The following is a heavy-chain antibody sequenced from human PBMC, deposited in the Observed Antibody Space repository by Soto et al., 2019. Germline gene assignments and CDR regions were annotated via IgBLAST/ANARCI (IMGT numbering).Heavy chain of an antibody. CDR3: ARGYAGLRPYGMDV. Sequence: PAETLSLTCTVSGGSIISGDYYWICIRQGPGKGLEWIGYIYYSGSTYYNPSLKSRVTISVDTSKNQFSLKLSSVTAADTAVYYCARGYAGLRPYGMDVWGQGTTVTVSS. D-gene: IGHD3-16*01. J-gene: IGHJ6*02. V-gene: IGHV4-30-4*01. CDR1: GGSIISGDYY. CDR2: IYYSGST.